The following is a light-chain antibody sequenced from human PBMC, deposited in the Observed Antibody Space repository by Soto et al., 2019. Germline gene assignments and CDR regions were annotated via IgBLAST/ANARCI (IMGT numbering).Light chain of an antibody. CDR3: LQHNSYPLT. V-gene: IGKV1-17*01. CDR2: ATS. Sequence: DIHMTQSPSSLSASVGDRVTITFRASQSISSYLNWYQQKPGKAPKRLIYATSSLQSGVPSRFSGSGSGTDFTLTISSLQPEDFATYYCLQHNSYPLTFGGGTKVDIK. CDR1: QSISSY. J-gene: IGKJ4*01.